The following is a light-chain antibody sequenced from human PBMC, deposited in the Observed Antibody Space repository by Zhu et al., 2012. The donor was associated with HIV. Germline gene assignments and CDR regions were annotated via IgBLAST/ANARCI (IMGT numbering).Light chain of an antibody. CDR2: SAS. V-gene: IGKV3-15*01. CDR3: QQYNDWPS. J-gene: IGKJ3*01. CDR1: RTVSNN. Sequence: EIVMTQSPATLSVSPGKRATLSCRASRTVSNNLAWYQQRPGQAPRLLLYSASTRITGVPDRFSGGGSGTEFTLTINSLQSDDFAIYYCQQYNDWPSFGPGTKVEI.